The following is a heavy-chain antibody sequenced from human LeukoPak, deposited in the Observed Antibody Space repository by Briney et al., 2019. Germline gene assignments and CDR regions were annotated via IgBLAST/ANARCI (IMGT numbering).Heavy chain of an antibody. D-gene: IGHD6-6*01. V-gene: IGHV3-73*01. CDR3: TRYSSSDNWFDP. J-gene: IGHJ5*02. CDR2: IRNKANSYAT. Sequence: GGSLRLSCAASGFTFSGSAMHWVRQASGKGLEWVGRIRNKANSYATAYTASVKGRFTISRDDSKNTAYLQMNSLKTEDTAVYYCTRYSSSDNWFDPWGQGTLVTVSS. CDR1: GFTFSGSA.